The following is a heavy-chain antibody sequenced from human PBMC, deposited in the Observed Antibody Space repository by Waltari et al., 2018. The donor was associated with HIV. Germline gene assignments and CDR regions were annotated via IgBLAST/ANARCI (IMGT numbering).Heavy chain of an antibody. V-gene: IGHV4-30-4*01. Sequence: VQLQESGPGLVKPSQTLSLTCTVSGGSISSGDYYWSWLRQPPGKGLEWIGYIYYSGSTYYNPSLKSRVTISVDTPRNQFSLKLSSVTAADTAVYYCARERDPFYYDSSGYSGGYWGQGTLVTVSS. CDR1: GGSISSGDYY. J-gene: IGHJ4*02. D-gene: IGHD3-22*01. CDR2: IYYSGST. CDR3: ARERDPFYYDSSGYSGGY.